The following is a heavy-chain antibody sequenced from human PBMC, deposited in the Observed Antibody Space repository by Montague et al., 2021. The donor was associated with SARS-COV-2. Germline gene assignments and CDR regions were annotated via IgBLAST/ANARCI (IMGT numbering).Heavy chain of an antibody. V-gene: IGHV4-4*02. D-gene: IGHD5-24*01. CDR2: IYHSGRT. CDR1: GGSISSNNW. J-gene: IGHJ4*02. CDR3: AREGSRDGYDEGFDY. Sequence: SETLSLTCAVSGGSISSNNWWNWVRQAPGKELEWIGEIYHSGRTNYNPSLKSRVTISVDKSKNQYSLILSSVTAADTAVYYCAREGSRDGYDEGFDYWGQGTLVNVSP.